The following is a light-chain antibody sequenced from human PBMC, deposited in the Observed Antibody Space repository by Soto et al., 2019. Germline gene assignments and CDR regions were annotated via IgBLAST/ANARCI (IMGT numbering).Light chain of an antibody. J-gene: IGLJ2*01. Sequence: QSVLTQPASVSGSPGQSITISCTGTSSDVGFFNYVSWYQQHPGKAPKLMIYEVTNRPSGVSIRFSGSESGNTASLTISGLQAEDEADYCCSSYRSVNSVVFGVGTKVTVL. CDR1: SSDVGFFNY. CDR2: EVT. V-gene: IGLV2-14*01. CDR3: SSYRSVNSVV.